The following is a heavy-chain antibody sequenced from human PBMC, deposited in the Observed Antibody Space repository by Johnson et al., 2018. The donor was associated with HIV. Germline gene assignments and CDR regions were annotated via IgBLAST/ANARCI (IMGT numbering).Heavy chain of an antibody. CDR3: ARDLPGIYDAFDL. V-gene: IGHV3-53*01. CDR2: IYSDGTT. CDR1: GFSVRTNY. Sequence: VQLVESGGGLIQPGGSLRLSCAASGFSVRTNYMSWVRQAPGKGLAWVSVIYSDGTTSFAQSVTGRFSISRDVSKNILYLQMHSLRTEDTAYYYCARDLPGIYDAFDLWGQGTKVTISS. D-gene: IGHD1-26*01. J-gene: IGHJ3*01.